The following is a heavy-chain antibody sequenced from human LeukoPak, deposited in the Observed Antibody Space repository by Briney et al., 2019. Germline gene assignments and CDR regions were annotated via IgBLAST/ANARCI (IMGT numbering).Heavy chain of an antibody. Sequence: ASVKVSCKASGYTFTSYDINWVRQATGQGLEWMGWMNPNSGNTGYAQKFQGRVTITRNTSISTAYMELSSLRSEDTAVYYCARDLYGDPREGYYYGMDVWGQGTTVTVSS. V-gene: IGHV1-8*01. D-gene: IGHD4-17*01. CDR1: GYTFTSYD. CDR2: MNPNSGNT. CDR3: ARDLYGDPREGYYYGMDV. J-gene: IGHJ6*02.